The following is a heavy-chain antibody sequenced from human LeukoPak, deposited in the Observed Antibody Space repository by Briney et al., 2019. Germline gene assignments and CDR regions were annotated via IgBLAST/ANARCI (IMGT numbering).Heavy chain of an antibody. J-gene: IGHJ4*02. CDR1: GFTFSSYS. Sequence: GGSLRLSCAASGFTFSSYSMNWVRQAPGKGLEWVSSISSSSSYIYYADSVKGRFTISRDNAKNSLYLQMNSLRAEDTAVYYCARADCSRTSCYTGYWGQGTLVTVSS. CDR2: ISSSSSYI. V-gene: IGHV3-21*01. D-gene: IGHD2-2*02. CDR3: ARADCSRTSCYTGY.